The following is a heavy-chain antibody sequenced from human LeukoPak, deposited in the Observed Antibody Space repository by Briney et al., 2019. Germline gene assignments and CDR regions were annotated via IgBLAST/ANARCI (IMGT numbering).Heavy chain of an antibody. V-gene: IGHV4-59*01. Sequence: SEALSLTCTESGGSISSYFWSWVRQPPGKGVEGVGYSYYSGSTNYNPSLKSRATISVDTSKNQFSLKLSSVTAAHTAVYYCATVVTRDYFDYWGQGTLVTASS. CDR3: ATVVTRDYFDY. CDR1: GGSISSYF. J-gene: IGHJ4*02. CDR2: SYYSGST. D-gene: IGHD4-17*01.